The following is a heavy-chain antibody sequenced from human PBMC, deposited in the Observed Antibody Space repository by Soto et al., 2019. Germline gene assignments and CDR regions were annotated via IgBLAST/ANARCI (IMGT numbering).Heavy chain of an antibody. V-gene: IGHV3-74*01. CDR2: INGDGDYT. CDR1: GLSFSNYW. D-gene: IGHD2-15*01. Sequence: EVQLVESGGGLVQPGGSLRLSCAASGLSFSNYWMHWIRQVPGKGLVWVSRINGDGDYTNYADSVKGRFTISRDNAKNTLYLQMNSLRAEDTAVYYCARERGGYSSDFWGQGTLVTVSS. CDR3: ARERGGYSSDF. J-gene: IGHJ4*02.